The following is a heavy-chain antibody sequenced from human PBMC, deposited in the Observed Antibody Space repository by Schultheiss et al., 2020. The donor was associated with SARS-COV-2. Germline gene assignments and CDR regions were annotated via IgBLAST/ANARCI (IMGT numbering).Heavy chain of an antibody. CDR1: GFTFSSYA. CDR2: IWYDGSNK. J-gene: IGHJ6*02. Sequence: GGSLRLSCAASGFTFSSYAMSWVRQAPGKGLEWVAVIWYDGSNKYYADSVKGRFTISRDNSKNTLYLQMNSLRAEDTAVYYCARDRRVVVITFSMDVWGQGATVTVSS. V-gene: IGHV3-33*08. D-gene: IGHD3-22*01. CDR3: ARDRRVVVITFSMDV.